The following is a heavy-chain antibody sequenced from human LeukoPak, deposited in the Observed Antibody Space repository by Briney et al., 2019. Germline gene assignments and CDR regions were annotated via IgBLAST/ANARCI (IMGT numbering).Heavy chain of an antibody. V-gene: IGHV3-23*01. CDR2: ISGSGDST. J-gene: IGHJ4*02. Sequence: GGSLRLSCAASGFTFSNYAMRWVRKAPGKGLEWVSGISGSGDSTYYADSVKGRFTISRDNSKNTLYLQMNSLRAEDTAVYYCARRSGIAVAGAFDYWGQGTLVTVSS. D-gene: IGHD6-19*01. CDR1: GFTFSNYA. CDR3: ARRSGIAVAGAFDY.